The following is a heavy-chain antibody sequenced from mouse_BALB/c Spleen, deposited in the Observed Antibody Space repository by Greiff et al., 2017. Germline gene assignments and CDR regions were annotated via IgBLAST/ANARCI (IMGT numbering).Heavy chain of an antibody. CDR1: GFAFSSYD. J-gene: IGHJ1*01. V-gene: IGHV5-12-1*01. Sequence: EVHLVESGGGLVKPGGSLKLSCAASGFAFSSYDMSWVRQTPEKRLEWVAYISSGGGSTYYPYTVKGRFTISRDNAKNTLYLQMSSLKSEDTAMYYCARSYYGNYGYFDVWGAGTTVTVSS. D-gene: IGHD2-10*01. CDR3: ARSYYGNYGYFDV. CDR2: ISSGGGST.